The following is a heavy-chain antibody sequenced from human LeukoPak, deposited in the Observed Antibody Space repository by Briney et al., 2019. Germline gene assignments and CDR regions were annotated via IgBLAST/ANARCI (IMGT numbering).Heavy chain of an antibody. CDR1: GGSFSGYY. Sequence: AETLSLTCAVYGGSFSGYYWSWIRQPPGKGLEWIGEINHSGSTNYNPSLKSRVTISVDTSKNQFSLKLSSVTAADTAVYYCAANHDYYYDSSGYFPTFDYWGQGTLVTVSS. J-gene: IGHJ4*02. CDR3: AANHDYYYDSSGYFPTFDY. CDR2: INHSGST. D-gene: IGHD3-22*01. V-gene: IGHV4-34*01.